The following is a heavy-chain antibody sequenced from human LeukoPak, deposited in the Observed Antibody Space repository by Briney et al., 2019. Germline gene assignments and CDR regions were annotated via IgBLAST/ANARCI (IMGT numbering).Heavy chain of an antibody. Sequence: SETLSHPCSVSGVSISSYYWTWIRLPAGKGLEWIGRIYSGGRTNYNPSLKSRVTMSVDTSKNQFSLKLTSVTAADTAVYYCAREFYYYDSSGDNWFDPSGQGTLVTVSS. D-gene: IGHD3-22*01. CDR1: GVSISSYY. CDR2: IYSGGRT. CDR3: AREFYYYDSSGDNWFDP. V-gene: IGHV4-4*07. J-gene: IGHJ5*02.